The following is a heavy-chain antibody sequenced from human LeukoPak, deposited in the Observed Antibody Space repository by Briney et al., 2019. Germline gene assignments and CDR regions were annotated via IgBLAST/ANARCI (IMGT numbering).Heavy chain of an antibody. CDR1: GGSISSSSYY. Sequence: PSETLSLTCNVSGGSISSSSYYWGWIRQPPGKGLEWIGSIYYSGSTYYNPSLKSRVTISLDTSKNQFSLKLSSVTAADTAVYYCARERAYYDILPRWFDPWGQGTLVTVSS. V-gene: IGHV4-39*07. CDR3: ARERAYYDILPRWFDP. D-gene: IGHD3-9*01. J-gene: IGHJ5*02. CDR2: IYYSGST.